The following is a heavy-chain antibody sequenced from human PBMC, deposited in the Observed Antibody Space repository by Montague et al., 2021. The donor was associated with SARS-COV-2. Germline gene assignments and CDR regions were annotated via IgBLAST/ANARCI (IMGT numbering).Heavy chain of an antibody. V-gene: IGHV4-61*02. CDR3: ARGGNSFDD. CDR2: IFSGGSP. Sequence: TLSLTCTISGGSLKIDSSYWSWVRQPAGKGLEWIGRIFSGGSPDYSPSLKSRVAISLDTSNYRFSLRLTSATAADTAVYFCARGGNSFDDGGQGILVTVSS. CDR1: GGSLKIDSSY. J-gene: IGHJ4*02.